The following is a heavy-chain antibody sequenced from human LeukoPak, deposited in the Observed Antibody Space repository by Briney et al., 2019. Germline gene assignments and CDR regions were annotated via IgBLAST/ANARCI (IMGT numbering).Heavy chain of an antibody. CDR3: ARDARGHHAFDI. V-gene: IGHV3-21*01. CDR2: INTSGSYI. J-gene: IGHJ3*02. Sequence: GGSLRLSCAASGFTFSSYSMNWVRQAPGKGLEWVSYINTSGSYIYYSDSVKGRFTMSRDNAKNSLYLKMNGLRAEDTAVYYCARDARGHHAFDIWGQGTMVTVSS. CDR1: GFTFSSYS. D-gene: IGHD3-16*01.